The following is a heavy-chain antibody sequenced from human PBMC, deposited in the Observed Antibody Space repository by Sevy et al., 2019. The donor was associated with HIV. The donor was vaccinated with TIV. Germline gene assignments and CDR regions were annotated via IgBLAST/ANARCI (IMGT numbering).Heavy chain of an antibody. CDR2: MKSNNDGGTT. Sequence: GGSLRLSCATSGLTFNKAWMTWVRQAPGKGLEWVGRMKSNNDGGTTDYAAPVKGRFTISRDDSKNTLYLQMNSLKTEDNAIFYCATKDDFWGGYQYFRYWGRGTLVTVSS. J-gene: IGHJ4*02. D-gene: IGHD3-3*01. CDR1: GLTFNKAW. V-gene: IGHV3-15*01. CDR3: ATKDDFWGGYQYFRY.